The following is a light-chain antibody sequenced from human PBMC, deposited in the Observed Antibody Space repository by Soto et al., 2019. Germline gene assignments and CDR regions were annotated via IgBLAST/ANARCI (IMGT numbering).Light chain of an antibody. Sequence: EIVMTQSPATLSMSPGERATLSCRASQSVSSGYLVWYQQKPGQAPRLLIYGASGRATGIPGRFSGTGSGTDFTLTINRLEPEDFAVYYCQQYDSSPPFALTFGGGTKVDIK. J-gene: IGKJ4*01. CDR2: GAS. CDR1: QSVSSGY. V-gene: IGKV3-20*01. CDR3: QQYDSSPPFALT.